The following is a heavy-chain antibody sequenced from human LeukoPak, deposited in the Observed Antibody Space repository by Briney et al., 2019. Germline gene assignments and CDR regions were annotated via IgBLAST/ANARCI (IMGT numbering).Heavy chain of an antibody. CDR2: INHSGST. J-gene: IGHJ4*02. V-gene: IGHV4-34*01. CDR3: ARARGYCSGGSCFKQYYFDY. CDR1: GGSFSGYY. D-gene: IGHD2-15*01. Sequence: SETLSLTCAVYGGSFSGYYWSWIRQPPGKGLEWIGEINHSGSTNYNPSLKSRVTISVDTSKNQFSLKLSSVTAADTAVYYCARARGYCSGGSCFKQYYFDYWGQGTLVTVSS.